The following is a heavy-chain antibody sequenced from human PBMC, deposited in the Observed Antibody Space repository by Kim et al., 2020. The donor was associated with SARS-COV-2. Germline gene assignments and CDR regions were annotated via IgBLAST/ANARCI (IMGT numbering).Heavy chain of an antibody. J-gene: IGHJ4*02. D-gene: IGHD3-9*01. V-gene: IGHV3-23*01. CDR3: ATVEFDWGDY. CDR2: ISGSGGST. Sequence: GGSLRLSCAASGFTLSSYAMNWVRQAPGKGLEWVSAISGSGGSTYYADSVKGRFTISRDNSKNTLYLQMNRLRAEDTAVYYCATVEFDWGDYWGQGTLVTVSS. CDR1: GFTLSSYA.